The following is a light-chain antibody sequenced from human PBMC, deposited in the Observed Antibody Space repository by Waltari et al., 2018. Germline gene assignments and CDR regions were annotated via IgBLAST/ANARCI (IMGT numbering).Light chain of an antibody. Sequence: QSALTQPRSVSGSPGQSVTIPCTGTNSDVGGYDFVSWYQQYPGKAPKLIIYDVYKRPPGVPDRFSCSKSGNTASLSISGLLNEDEADFYCCSYAGADSSVLFGGGTTLTVL. J-gene: IGLJ2*01. V-gene: IGLV2-11*01. CDR1: NSDVGGYDF. CDR2: DVY. CDR3: CSYAGADSSVL.